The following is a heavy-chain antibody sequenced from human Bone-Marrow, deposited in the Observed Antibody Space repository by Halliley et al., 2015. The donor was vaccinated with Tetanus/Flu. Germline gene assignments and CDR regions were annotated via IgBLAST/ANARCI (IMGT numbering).Heavy chain of an antibody. CDR2: THYSGDT. Sequence: TLSLTCTVSGGSIGTYYWTWIRRPPGKGLEWIGYTHYSGDTNYNPSLKSRVIISVDMSKNLLSLRLSSVTAADTAVYYCARGRGMATIPIDCWGQGTLVTVSS. V-gene: IGHV4-59*01. J-gene: IGHJ4*02. CDR1: GGSIGTYY. CDR3: ARGRGMATIPIDC. D-gene: IGHD5-12*01.